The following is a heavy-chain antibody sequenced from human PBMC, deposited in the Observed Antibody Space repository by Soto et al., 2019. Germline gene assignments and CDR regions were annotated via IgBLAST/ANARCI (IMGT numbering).Heavy chain of an antibody. CDR2: IIPIFGSP. CDR1: RCTFSSYA. J-gene: IGHJ5*01. Sequence: SVKVSCKASRCTFSSYAISWLRQAPGQVLQWMGGIIPIFGSPNYAQKFQDRVTITADESTNTAYMELGSLRSDDTAVYYCAAGYCGADCSSYTWFDPWGQGTLVTVSS. CDR3: AAGYCGADCSSYTWFDP. V-gene: IGHV1-69*13. D-gene: IGHD2-21*02.